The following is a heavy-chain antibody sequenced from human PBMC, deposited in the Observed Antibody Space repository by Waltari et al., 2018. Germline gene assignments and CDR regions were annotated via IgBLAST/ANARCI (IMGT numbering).Heavy chain of an antibody. V-gene: IGHV4-59*11. CDR2: MYFSGTK. D-gene: IGHD3-22*01. J-gene: IGHJ3*02. Sequence: VQLQESGPGLVKPSETPSLRCNVSGDSIRSPFWSWIRQAPGKGLEWIGHMYFSGTKDYNPSLKSRVAISIDTSKNHFSLNLRSVTAADTAIYYCARLPRGSVIIGAFDIWGQGTQVTVSS. CDR3: ARLPRGSVIIGAFDI. CDR1: GDSIRSPF.